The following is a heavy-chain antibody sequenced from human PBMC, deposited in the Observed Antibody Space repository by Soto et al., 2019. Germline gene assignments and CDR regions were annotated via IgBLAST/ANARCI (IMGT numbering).Heavy chain of an antibody. D-gene: IGHD3-3*01. CDR2: ISSNGGST. CDR3: VKSTRYYDFWSGTENYYGMDV. Sequence: GGSLRLSCSASGFTFSSYAMHWVRQAPGKGLEYVSAISSNGGSTYYADSVKGRFTISRDSSKNTLYLQMSSLRAEDTAVYYCVKSTRYYDFWSGTENYYGMDVWGQGTTVTVSS. V-gene: IGHV3-64D*06. J-gene: IGHJ6*02. CDR1: GFTFSSYA.